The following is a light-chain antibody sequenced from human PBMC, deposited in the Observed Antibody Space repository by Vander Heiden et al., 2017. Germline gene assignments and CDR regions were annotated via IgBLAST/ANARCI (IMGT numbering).Light chain of an antibody. Sequence: DIQMTQPPSPLSASVGDRVTIPCRASQGISNYLAWLQQKPAKDPKSLIYAASSLQSGVPSKFSGSGSGTDFTLTISSMQPEDFATDYCQQYNSYPSYTFGQGTKLEIK. CDR2: AAS. J-gene: IGKJ2*01. CDR3: QQYNSYPSYT. CDR1: QGISNY. V-gene: IGKV1-16*02.